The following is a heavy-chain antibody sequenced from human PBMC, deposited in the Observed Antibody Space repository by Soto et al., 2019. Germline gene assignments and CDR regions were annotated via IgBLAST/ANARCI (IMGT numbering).Heavy chain of an antibody. J-gene: IGHJ4*02. CDR2: ITDTGGDA. CDR1: GLTFGSRA. D-gene: IGHD1-26*01. Sequence: EVQLLESGGDLIQPGGSLRLSCVASGLTFGSRAMSWVRQSPGEGLEWVSTITDTGGDAKYADSVRGRFAISRDNSKNTIYLQMSTLRAEDSAIYFCVRGSKYSYPGSRIFDFWGRGTLVTVSS. V-gene: IGHV3-23*01. CDR3: VRGSKYSYPGSRIFDF.